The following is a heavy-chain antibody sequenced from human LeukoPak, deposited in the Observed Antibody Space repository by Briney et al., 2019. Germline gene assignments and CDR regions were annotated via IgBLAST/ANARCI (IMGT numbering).Heavy chain of an antibody. CDR2: LRSDGTT. D-gene: IGHD1-26*01. V-gene: IGHV3-74*01. Sequence: PGGSLRLSCAASGFTFSNSWMHWVRQTPGKGLVWVSCLRSDGTTTYAESVKGRFTISRDSAKDTLYLQMNSLRAEDTAVYYSARDGSYKFDYWGQGTLVTVSP. CDR1: GFTFSNSW. CDR3: ARDGSYKFDY. J-gene: IGHJ4*02.